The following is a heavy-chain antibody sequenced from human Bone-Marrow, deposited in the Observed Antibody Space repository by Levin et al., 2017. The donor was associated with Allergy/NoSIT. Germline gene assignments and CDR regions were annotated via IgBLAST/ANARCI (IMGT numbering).Heavy chain of an antibody. Sequence: SETLSLTCTVSGGSISNYYWSWLRQPPGKGLQWIGYINDNGRTENNPSLKSRVTISIDTSKNQLSLKLNSVTAADTAVYFCARGRPSSWFDPWGQGTLVNVSS. D-gene: IGHD6-25*01. CDR1: GGSISNYY. J-gene: IGHJ5*02. CDR2: INDNGRT. CDR3: ARGRPSSWFDP. V-gene: IGHV4-59*01.